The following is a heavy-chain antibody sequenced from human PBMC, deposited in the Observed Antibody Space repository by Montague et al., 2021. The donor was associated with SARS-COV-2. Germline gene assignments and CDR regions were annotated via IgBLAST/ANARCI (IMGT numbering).Heavy chain of an antibody. CDR3: ARGVVAAPPAVDY. D-gene: IGHD2-15*01. J-gene: IGHJ4*02. CDR1: GEPISGFF. V-gene: IGHV4-4*07. Sequence: SETLSLTCSVSGEPISGFFWNWIRQPAGKGLEWIGRIYASGGTGYNPSLESRVTMSVDTSKNQFSLKVNSVTAADTAMYYCARGVVAAPPAVDYWGRGTLVTVSS. CDR2: IYASGGT.